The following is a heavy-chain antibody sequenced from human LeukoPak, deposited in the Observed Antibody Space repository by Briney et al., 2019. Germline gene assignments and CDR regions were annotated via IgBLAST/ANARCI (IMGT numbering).Heavy chain of an antibody. CDR3: ATLALGSGWPDY. D-gene: IGHD6-19*01. Sequence: GGSLRLSCAASGFTFSTYWVSWVRRAPGKRLEWVANIELDGSEKYYVDSVKGRFTISRGNAKNSLYLQMNSLRAEDTAVYYCATLALGSGWPDYWGQGTLVTVSS. V-gene: IGHV3-7*01. CDR1: GFTFSTYW. J-gene: IGHJ4*02. CDR2: IELDGSEK.